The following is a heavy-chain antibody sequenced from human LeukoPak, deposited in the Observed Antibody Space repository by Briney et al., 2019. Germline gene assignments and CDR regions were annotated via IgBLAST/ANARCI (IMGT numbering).Heavy chain of an antibody. CDR1: GYSISSGTY. D-gene: IGHD5-18*01. V-gene: IGHV4-61*03. CDR3: ARTTEGGYTYGYFYYYYMDV. Sequence: SETLSLTCTVSGYSISSGTYWDWIRQPPGKGLEWIGYIHYSGSTNYNPSLKSRVTISVDTSKNHFSLKLSSVTAADTAVYYCARTTEGGYTYGYFYYYYMDVWGKGTTVTISS. CDR2: IHYSGST. J-gene: IGHJ6*03.